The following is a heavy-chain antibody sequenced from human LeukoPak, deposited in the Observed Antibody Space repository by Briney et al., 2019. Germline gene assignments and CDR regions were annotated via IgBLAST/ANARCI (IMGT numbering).Heavy chain of an antibody. CDR1: GFTFRSYE. J-gene: IGHJ3*02. Sequence: GGSLRLSCAASGFTFRSYEMNWVRQAPGKGLEWVSYISSSGRRSYYADSVKGRFTISRDNAKNSLYLQMTSLRGEDTAVYYCARDGDPAAIPVHYAFDIWGQGTMVTVSS. CDR3: ARDGDPAAIPVHYAFDI. D-gene: IGHD2-2*02. V-gene: IGHV3-48*03. CDR2: ISSSGRRS.